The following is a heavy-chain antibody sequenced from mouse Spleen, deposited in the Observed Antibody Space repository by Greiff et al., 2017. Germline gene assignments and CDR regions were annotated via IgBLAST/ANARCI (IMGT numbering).Heavy chain of an antibody. CDR1: GYAFSSYW. CDR3: ARTEDYYGSSWFAY. D-gene: IGHD1-1*01. V-gene: IGHV1-80*01. CDR2: IYPGDGDT. J-gene: IGHJ3*01. Sequence: VKLMESGAELVKPGASVKISCKASGYAFSSYWMNWVKQRPGKGLEWIGQIYPGDGDTNYNGKFKGKATLTADKSSSTAYMQLSSLTSEDSAVYFCARTEDYYGSSWFAYWGQGTLVTVSA.